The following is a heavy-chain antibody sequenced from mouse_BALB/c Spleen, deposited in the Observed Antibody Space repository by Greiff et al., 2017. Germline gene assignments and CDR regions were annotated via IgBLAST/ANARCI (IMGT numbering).Heavy chain of an antibody. CDR3: TRGDYDGY. V-gene: IGHV5-6-4*01. J-gene: IGHJ2*01. CDR2: ISSGGSYT. D-gene: IGHD2-4*01. CDR1: GFTFSSYT. Sequence: EVQGVESGGGLVKPGGSLKLSCAASGFTFSSYTMSWVRQTPEKRLEWVATISSGGSYTYYPDSVKGRFTISRDNAKNTLYLQMSSLKSEDTAMYYCTRGDYDGYWGQGTTLTVSS.